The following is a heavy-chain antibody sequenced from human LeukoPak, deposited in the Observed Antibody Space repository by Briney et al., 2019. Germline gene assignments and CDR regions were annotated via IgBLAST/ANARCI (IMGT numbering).Heavy chain of an antibody. CDR3: AKEAPKRDDYVWGRAL. CDR2: IKQDGSEK. D-gene: IGHD3-16*01. CDR1: GFTFGRYW. V-gene: IGHV3-7*03. Sequence: GGSLRLSCVASGFTFGRYWMSWVRQAPGKGLEWVANIKQDGSEKYYVDSVKGRFTISRDNAKNSLYLQMNSLRAEDTAVYYCAKEAPKRDDYVWGRALWGQGTLVTVSS. J-gene: IGHJ4*02.